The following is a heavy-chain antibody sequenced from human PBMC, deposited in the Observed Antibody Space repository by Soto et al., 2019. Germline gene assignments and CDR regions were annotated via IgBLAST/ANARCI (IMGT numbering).Heavy chain of an antibody. CDR3: ARDPGPGYYDSSGYDDD. CDR1: GFTLSSYW. CDR2: INSDGSST. V-gene: IGHV3-74*01. Sequence: EVQLVESGGGLVQPGGSLRLSCAASGFTLSSYWMHWVRQAPGKGLVWVSRINSDGSSTSYADSVKGRFTISRDNAKKTRDVQVNRLRAGGTAGDCCARDPGPGYYDSSGYDDDWGQGTLVTVSS. D-gene: IGHD3-22*01. J-gene: IGHJ4*02.